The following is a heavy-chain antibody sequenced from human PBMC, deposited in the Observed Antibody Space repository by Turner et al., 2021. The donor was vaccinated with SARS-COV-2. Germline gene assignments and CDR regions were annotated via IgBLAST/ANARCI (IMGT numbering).Heavy chain of an antibody. Sequence: QVQLHLWGAGLLKPSETLSLTCAVYGGSFSGYYWSWIRQPPGKGLEWIGEINQSGSTNYNPSLKSRVTISVDTSKNQLSLKLSSVTAADTAVYYCARAWRYSSSCNGYYYGMDVWGQGTTVTVSS. D-gene: IGHD6-13*01. J-gene: IGHJ6*02. CDR3: ARAWRYSSSCNGYYYGMDV. CDR2: INQSGST. V-gene: IGHV4-34*01. CDR1: GGSFSGYY.